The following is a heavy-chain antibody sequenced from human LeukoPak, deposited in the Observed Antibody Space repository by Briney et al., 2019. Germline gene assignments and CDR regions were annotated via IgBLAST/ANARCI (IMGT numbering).Heavy chain of an antibody. V-gene: IGHV3-48*01. J-gene: IGHJ4*02. CDR2: ITSSSSTI. CDR3: ARDRPRSGWYYLDS. D-gene: IGHD6-19*01. CDR1: GFTFRSYS. Sequence: GGSLRLSCVASGFTFRSYSINWVRQAPGKGLEWVSFITSSSSTIYYVDSVKGRFTISRDNAKNSLYLQMNSLRAEDTAVYYCARDRPRSGWYYLDSGGEGTLVTVSS.